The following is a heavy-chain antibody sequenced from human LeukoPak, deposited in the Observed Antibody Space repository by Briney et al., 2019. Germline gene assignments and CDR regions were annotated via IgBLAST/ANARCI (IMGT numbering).Heavy chain of an antibody. Sequence: NPSETLSLTCTVSGGSISSYYWSWIRQPPGKGLEWIGYIYYSGSINYNPSLKSRVTISVDTSKNQFSLKLSSVTAADTAMYYCARGGSSQPVVDYWGQGTLVTVSS. CDR3: ARGGSSQPVVDY. V-gene: IGHV4-59*01. J-gene: IGHJ4*02. CDR1: GGSISSYY. D-gene: IGHD1-26*01. CDR2: IYYSGSI.